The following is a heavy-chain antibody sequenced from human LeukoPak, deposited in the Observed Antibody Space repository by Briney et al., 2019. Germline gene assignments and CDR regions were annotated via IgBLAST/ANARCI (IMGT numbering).Heavy chain of an antibody. CDR1: GYTFTGYY. V-gene: IGHV1-2*02. Sequence: ASVKASCKASGYTFTGYYMHWVRQAPGQGLEWMGWINPNSGGTNYAQKFQGRVTMTRDTSISTAYMELSRLRSDDTAVYYCASGGRYCSSTSCLPYYYYGMDVWGQGTTVTVSS. CDR3: ASGGRYCSSTSCLPYYYYGMDV. J-gene: IGHJ6*02. CDR2: INPNSGGT. D-gene: IGHD2-2*01.